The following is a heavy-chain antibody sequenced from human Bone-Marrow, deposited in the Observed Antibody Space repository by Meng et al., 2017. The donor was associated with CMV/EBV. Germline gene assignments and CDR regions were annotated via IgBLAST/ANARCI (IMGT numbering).Heavy chain of an antibody. V-gene: IGHV4-34*01. D-gene: IGHD5-18*01. J-gene: IGHJ4*02. CDR2: INHSGST. Sequence: SETLSLTCAAHGGSFSGYYWSWIRQPPGKGLEWIGEINHSGSTNYNPSLKSRVTISVDTSKNQFSLKLGSVTAADTAVYYCARGIVRGYSYCEPFDYWGQGTLVTVSS. CDR3: ARGIVRGYSYCEPFDY. CDR1: GGSFSGYY.